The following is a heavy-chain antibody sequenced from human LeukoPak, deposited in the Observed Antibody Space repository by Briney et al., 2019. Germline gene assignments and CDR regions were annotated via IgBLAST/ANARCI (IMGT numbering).Heavy chain of an antibody. Sequence: SETLSLTCTVSGGSISSGGYYWSWIRQHPGKGLEWIGYIYYSGSTYYNPSLKSRVTISVDTSKNQFSLKLSSVTAADTAVYYCAGLAPHRPLDYWGQGTPVTVSS. V-gene: IGHV4-31*03. CDR2: IYYSGST. D-gene: IGHD1-14*01. CDR3: AGLAPHRPLDY. CDR1: GGSISSGGYY. J-gene: IGHJ4*02.